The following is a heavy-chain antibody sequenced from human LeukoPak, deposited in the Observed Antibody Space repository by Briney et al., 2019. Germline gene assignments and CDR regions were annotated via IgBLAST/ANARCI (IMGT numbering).Heavy chain of an antibody. V-gene: IGHV3-23*01. D-gene: IGHD2-15*01. CDR2: MSGSGGRS. J-gene: IGHJ4*02. Sequence: PGGSLRLSCAASGFTFNTYAMSLVRQAPGKGLEWVSAMSGSGGRSYYADSVKGRFTISRDNSKNTLYLQMNSLRAEDTAVYYCAKWGCSGGSCYPFDYWGQGTLVTVSS. CDR3: AKWGCSGGSCYPFDY. CDR1: GFTFNTYA.